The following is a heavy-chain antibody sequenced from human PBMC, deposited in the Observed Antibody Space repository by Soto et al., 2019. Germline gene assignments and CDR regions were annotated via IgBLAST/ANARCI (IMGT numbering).Heavy chain of an antibody. J-gene: IGHJ4*02. Sequence: QVHLVQSGAEVKKPGASVKVSCKGSGYAFTTYGITWVRQAPGQGLEWMGWISAHNGNTNYAQKLQGRVTVTRDTSTSTAYMELRSLSSDDTAVYYCARWRYVDYWGQGALVTVSS. CDR1: GYAFTTYG. CDR2: ISAHNGNT. V-gene: IGHV1-18*01. CDR3: ARWRYVDY. D-gene: IGHD1-1*01.